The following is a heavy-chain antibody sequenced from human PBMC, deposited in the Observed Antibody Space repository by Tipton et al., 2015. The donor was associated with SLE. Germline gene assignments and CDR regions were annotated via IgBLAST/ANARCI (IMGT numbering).Heavy chain of an antibody. CDR1: GFTFSDYY. J-gene: IGHJ4*02. D-gene: IGHD3-16*01. Sequence: SLRLSCAASGFTFSDYYMSWIRQVPGKGLEWVAYISSSGPTTYYADSVKGRFTISRDDAKNSLFLQMDSLRAEDTAVYYCAREPSNGLFSDYFDYWGQGTLVTVSS. V-gene: IGHV3-11*01. CDR2: ISSSGPTT. CDR3: AREPSNGLFSDYFDY.